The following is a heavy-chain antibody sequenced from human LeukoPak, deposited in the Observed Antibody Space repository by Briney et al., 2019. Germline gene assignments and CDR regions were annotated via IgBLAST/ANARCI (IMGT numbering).Heavy chain of an antibody. D-gene: IGHD6-6*01. Sequence: PSETLSLTCTVSGGSISSYYWSWIRQPPGKGLEWIGYIYYSGSTNYNPSLKSRVTISVDTSMNQFSLKLSSVTAADTAVYYCARPTSIAARPRYFQHWGQGTLVTVSS. V-gene: IGHV4-59*12. CDR1: GGSISSYY. CDR2: IYYSGST. CDR3: ARPTSIAARPRYFQH. J-gene: IGHJ1*01.